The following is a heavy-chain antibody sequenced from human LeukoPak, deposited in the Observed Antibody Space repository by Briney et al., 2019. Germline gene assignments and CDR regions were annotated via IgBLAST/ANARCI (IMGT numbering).Heavy chain of an antibody. D-gene: IGHD3-16*01. CDR2: IRSSSNLI. Sequence: PGGSLRLSCAASGFALSSYSMNWVRQAPGKGLEWVSSIRSSSNLIVDADSVKGRFAISRDNAKNSVYLQMNSLRAEDTAVYYCVRSGGGNWFDAWGQGNLVTVSS. CDR1: GFALSSYS. CDR3: VRSGGGNWFDA. V-gene: IGHV3-21*01. J-gene: IGHJ5*02.